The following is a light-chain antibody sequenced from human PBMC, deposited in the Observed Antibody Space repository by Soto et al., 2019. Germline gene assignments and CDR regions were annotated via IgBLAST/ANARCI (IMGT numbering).Light chain of an antibody. CDR3: QNCFTVPYT. Sequence: DIQMTQSPSSLPASVGDRISITCRASQSIGTYLNWYHQKPGKAPNLLIYDASNLAAGVPSGFSGSGSGTHFTFTITSLQPEDIGTYYCQNCFTVPYTFGQGTKVDIK. J-gene: IGKJ2*01. CDR2: DAS. CDR1: QSIGTY. V-gene: IGKV1-33*01.